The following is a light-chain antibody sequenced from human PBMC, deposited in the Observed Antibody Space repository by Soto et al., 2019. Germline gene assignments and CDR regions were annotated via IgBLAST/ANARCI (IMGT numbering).Light chain of an antibody. CDR2: DAS. V-gene: IGKV3-11*01. CDR3: QRRRTSPRS. J-gene: IGKJ5*01. Sequence: TQTPPTLSVSAGERDTLACRASQSVSSYLAWYQQKPGQAPRLLIYDASSRPTGVPARFSGSGSGTDFTLTISSLHPECFAVYYYQRRRTSPRSFGQGTRLEIK. CDR1: QSVSSY.